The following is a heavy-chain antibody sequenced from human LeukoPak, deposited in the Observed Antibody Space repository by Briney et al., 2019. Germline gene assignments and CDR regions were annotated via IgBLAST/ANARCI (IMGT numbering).Heavy chain of an antibody. D-gene: IGHD3-10*01. CDR2: IYTSGST. V-gene: IGHV4-4*07. J-gene: IGHJ4*02. Sequence: SETLSLTCTVPGGSISSYYWSWIRKPAGKGLEWIGRIYTSGSTNYNPSLKSRVTMSVDTSKNQFSLKLSSVTAADTAVYYCAREEPDYYGSGSHRDYWGQGTLVTVSS. CDR3: AREEPDYYGSGSHRDY. CDR1: GGSISSYY.